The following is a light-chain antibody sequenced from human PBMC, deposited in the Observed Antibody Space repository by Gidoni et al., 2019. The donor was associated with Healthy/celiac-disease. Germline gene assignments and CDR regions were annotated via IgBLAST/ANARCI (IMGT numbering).Light chain of an antibody. CDR3: QQSYSTQPT. CDR1: QSISSY. Sequence: DIQMTKSPSSLSASVGDRVTITCRASQSISSYLNWYQQKPGKAPKLLIYAASSLQSGVPSRFSGSGSGTDFTLTISSLQPEDFATYYCQQSYSTQPTFGPGTKVDIK. J-gene: IGKJ3*01. V-gene: IGKV1-39*01. CDR2: AAS.